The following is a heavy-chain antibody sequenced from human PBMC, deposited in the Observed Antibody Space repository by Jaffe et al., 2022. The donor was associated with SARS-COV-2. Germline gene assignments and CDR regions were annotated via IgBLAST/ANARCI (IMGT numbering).Heavy chain of an antibody. CDR2: ISYDGSNK. D-gene: IGHD5-12*01. V-gene: IGHV3-30*04. Sequence: QVQLVESGGGVVQPGRSLRLSCAASGFTFSSYAMHWVRQAPGKGLEWVAVISYDGSNKYYADSVKGRFTISRDNSKNTLYLQMNSLRAEDTAVYYCARDAISMHSGYGATFDYWGQGTLVTVSS. CDR1: GFTFSSYA. J-gene: IGHJ4*02. CDR3: ARDAISMHSGYGATFDY.